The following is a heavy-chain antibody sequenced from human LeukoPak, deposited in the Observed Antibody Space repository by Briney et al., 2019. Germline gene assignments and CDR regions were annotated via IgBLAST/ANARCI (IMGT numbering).Heavy chain of an antibody. D-gene: IGHD2-15*01. J-gene: IGHJ3*02. CDR1: GYTFTSYG. CDR3: ARDLIPGCSGGSCYRGVHAFDI. CDR2: ISAYNGNT. Sequence: GASVEVSCKASGYTFTSYGISWVRQAPGQGLEWMGWISAYNGNTNYAQKLQGRVTMTTDTSTSTAYMELRSLRSDDTAVYYCARDLIPGCSGGSCYRGVHAFDIWGQGTMITVSS. V-gene: IGHV1-18*01.